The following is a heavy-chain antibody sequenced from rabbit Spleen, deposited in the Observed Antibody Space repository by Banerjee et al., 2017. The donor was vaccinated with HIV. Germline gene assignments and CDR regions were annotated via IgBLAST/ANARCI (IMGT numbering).Heavy chain of an antibody. CDR1: GIDFSSYYY. CDR3: ARDIDTIYFRFSL. CDR2: IYTSSGST. J-gene: IGHJ4*01. Sequence: QEQLVESGGGLVQPGGSLTLSCKASGIDFSSYYYMCWVRQAPGKGLEWIACIYTSSGSTYYASWAKGRFTISETSSTTVTLQMTSLTAADTATYFCARDIDTIYFRFSLWGPGTLVTVS. V-gene: IGHV1S45*01. D-gene: IGHD1-1*01.